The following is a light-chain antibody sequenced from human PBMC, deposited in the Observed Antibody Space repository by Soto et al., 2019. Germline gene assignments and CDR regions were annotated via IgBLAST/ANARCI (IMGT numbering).Light chain of an antibody. CDR3: QQSYSTPRT. J-gene: IGKJ4*01. CDR2: AAS. CDR1: QSISSH. Sequence: DIQMTQSPSSLSASVGDRVTITCRASQSISSHLNWYQQKPGKAPKLLIYAASSLQSGVPSRFSGSGSGTDFTLTISSLQPEDFATYYGQQSYSTPRTFGGGTKVEIK. V-gene: IGKV1-39*01.